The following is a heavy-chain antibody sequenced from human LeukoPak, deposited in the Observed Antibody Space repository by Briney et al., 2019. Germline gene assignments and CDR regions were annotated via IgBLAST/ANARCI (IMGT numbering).Heavy chain of an antibody. CDR1: GFPFSSYG. J-gene: IGHJ4*02. CDR2: ISYDGSNK. Sequence: PGRSLRLSCAASGFPFSSYGMHWVRQAPGKGLERVAVISYDGSNKYYADSVKGRFTISRDNSKNTLYLQMNSLRAEDTAVYYCAKDGHAVAAGKSYYFDYWGQGTLVTVSS. V-gene: IGHV3-30*18. D-gene: IGHD6-19*01. CDR3: AKDGHAVAAGKSYYFDY.